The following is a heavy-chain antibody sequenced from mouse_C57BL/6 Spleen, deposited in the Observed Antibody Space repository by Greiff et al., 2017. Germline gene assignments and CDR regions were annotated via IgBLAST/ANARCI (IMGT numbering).Heavy chain of an antibody. V-gene: IGHV1-15*01. CDR2: IDPETGGT. CDR3: TRDSSGYGNYYAMDY. D-gene: IGHD3-2*02. CDR1: GYTFTDYD. J-gene: IGHJ4*01. Sequence: QVQLQQSGAELVRPGASVTLSCKASGYTFTDYDMPWVKQTPVHGLEWIGAIDPETGGTAYNQKFKGKAILTADKSSSTAYMELRSLTSEDSAVYYCTRDSSGYGNYYAMDYWGQGTSVTVSS.